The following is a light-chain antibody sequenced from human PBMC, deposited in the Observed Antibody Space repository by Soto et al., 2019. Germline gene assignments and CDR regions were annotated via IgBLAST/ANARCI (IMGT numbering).Light chain of an antibody. J-gene: IGLJ1*01. CDR1: SSDVGSYNL. CDR3: CSYAGSSTSYV. Sequence: QSVLTQPASVSGSPGQSITISCTGTSSDVGSYNLVSWYQQHPGKAPKLMIYEVSKRPSGVSNRFSGSKSGNTASLTISGLQAEDEADYYGCSYAGSSTSYVFGTGTKVTVL. V-gene: IGLV2-23*02. CDR2: EVS.